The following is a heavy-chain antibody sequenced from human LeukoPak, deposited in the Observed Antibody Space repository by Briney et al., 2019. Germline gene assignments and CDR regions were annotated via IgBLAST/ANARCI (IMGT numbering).Heavy chain of an antibody. Sequence: GGSLRLSCAASGFTFSSYAMSWVRQAPGKGLEWVSAISGSGGSTYYADSVKGRFTISRDNSKNTLYLQMNSLRAEDTAVYYCTTAPHSSSFPPRRWGQGTLVAVSS. V-gene: IGHV3-23*01. CDR1: GFTFSSYA. CDR2: ISGSGGST. J-gene: IGHJ4*02. D-gene: IGHD6-6*01. CDR3: TTAPHSSSFPPRR.